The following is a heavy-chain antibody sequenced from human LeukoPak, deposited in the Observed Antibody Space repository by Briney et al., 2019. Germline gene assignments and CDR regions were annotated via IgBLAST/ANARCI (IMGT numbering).Heavy chain of an antibody. CDR1: GFTFSNYA. J-gene: IGHJ4*02. Sequence: GGSLRLSCAASGFTFSNYAMSWVRQAPGKGLEWVSGISGSGDSTYSGDSVQGRFTISRDNSKNTLYLQMNTLRAEDTAVYYCAKEKQRNFDYWGQGTLVTVSS. CDR2: ISGSGDST. CDR3: AKEKQRNFDY. V-gene: IGHV3-23*01.